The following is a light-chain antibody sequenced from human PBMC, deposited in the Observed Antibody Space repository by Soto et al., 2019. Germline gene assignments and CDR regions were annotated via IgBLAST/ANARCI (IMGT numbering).Light chain of an antibody. Sequence: DIQMTQSPSSLSASLGDRVTITCRASQDIRKVLGWYQQKPGKAPKRLIYAASSLQSGVPSRFSGSGSGTEFTLPISSLQPEDFATYYCLQYNSYPFTFGQGTRLEIK. CDR1: QDIRKV. CDR3: LQYNSYPFT. V-gene: IGKV1-17*01. CDR2: AAS. J-gene: IGKJ5*01.